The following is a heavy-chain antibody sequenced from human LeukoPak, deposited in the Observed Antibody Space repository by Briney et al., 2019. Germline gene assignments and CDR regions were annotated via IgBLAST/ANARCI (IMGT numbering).Heavy chain of an antibody. CDR1: GGSFSGYY. CDR3: ARGHPGSSGWLGGFDY. D-gene: IGHD6-19*01. V-gene: IGHV4-34*01. J-gene: IGHJ4*02. Sequence: PSETLSLTCAVYGGSFSGYYWSWIRQPPGEGLEWIGEINHSGSTNYNPSLKSRVTLSVDTSKNQFSLKLSAVTAADTAVYYCARGHPGSSGWLGGFDYWGQGTLVTVSS. CDR2: INHSGST.